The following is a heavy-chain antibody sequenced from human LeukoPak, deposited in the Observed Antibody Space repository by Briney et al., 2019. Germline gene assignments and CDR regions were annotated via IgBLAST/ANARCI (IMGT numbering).Heavy chain of an antibody. V-gene: IGHV3-23*01. CDR1: GFTFSSYA. J-gene: IGHJ4*02. CDR2: ISGSGCST. Sequence: PGGSLRLSCAASGFTFSSYAMSGVRQAPGKGLEWVAAISGSGCSTYYADSVKGRFTISRDNSKNTLYLQMNSLRAEDTAVYYCAKDPYSSSWTHYFDYWGQGTLVTVSS. D-gene: IGHD6-13*01. CDR3: AKDPYSSSWTHYFDY.